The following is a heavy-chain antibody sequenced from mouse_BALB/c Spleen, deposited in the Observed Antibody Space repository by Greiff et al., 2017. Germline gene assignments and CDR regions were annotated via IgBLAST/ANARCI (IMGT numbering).Heavy chain of an antibody. Sequence: QVHVKQSGPELVQPGASVKMSCTASGYTFTDYVISWVQQRTGQGLEWIGEIYPGSGSTYYNEKFKGKATLTADKSSNTAYMQLSSLTSEDSAVYFCARGTGTWGGFDYWGQGTTLTVSS. CDR3: ARGTGTWGGFDY. J-gene: IGHJ2*01. CDR2: IYPGSGST. CDR1: GYTFTDYV. V-gene: IGHV1-77*01. D-gene: IGHD4-1*01.